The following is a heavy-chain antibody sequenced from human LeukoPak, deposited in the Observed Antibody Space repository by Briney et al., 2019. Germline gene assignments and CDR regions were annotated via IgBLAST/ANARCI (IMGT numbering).Heavy chain of an antibody. Sequence: GGSLRLSCAASGFTFSSYSMNWVRQAPGKGLDWVSAISGSGGSTYYADSVKGRFTISRDNSKNTLYLQMNSLRAEDTAVYYCAKNYYDSSGYFDYWGQGTLVTVSS. CDR2: ISGSGGST. J-gene: IGHJ4*02. CDR3: AKNYYDSSGYFDY. V-gene: IGHV3-23*01. D-gene: IGHD3-22*01. CDR1: GFTFSSYS.